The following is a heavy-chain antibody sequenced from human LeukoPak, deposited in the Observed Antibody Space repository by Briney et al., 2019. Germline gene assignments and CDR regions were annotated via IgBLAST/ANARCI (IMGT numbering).Heavy chain of an antibody. Sequence: GGSLRLSCAASGFTFSSYELNWVRQAPGKGLEWVSYISSSGSTIYYADSVKGRFTISRDNAKNSLYLQMNSLRAEDTAVYYCARVLAYGSGSYYNPLGYYGMDVWGQGTTVTVSS. CDR1: GFTFSSYE. V-gene: IGHV3-48*03. CDR3: ARVLAYGSGSYYNPLGYYGMDV. CDR2: ISSSGSTI. J-gene: IGHJ6*02. D-gene: IGHD3-10*01.